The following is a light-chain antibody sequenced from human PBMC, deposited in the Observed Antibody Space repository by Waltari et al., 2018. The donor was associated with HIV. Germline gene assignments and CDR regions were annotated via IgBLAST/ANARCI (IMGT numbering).Light chain of an antibody. CDR2: GAS. CDR1: QRGSSSQ. Sequence: EIVLTQYPGTLSFSQVERAPLSGRASQRGSSSQLAWYQQKPGQAPRLLIYGASSRAPGIPDRFSGSGSGTDFTLTISRLEPEDFALYYCQQYGTSPLTFGQGTKVEIK. CDR3: QQYGTSPLT. V-gene: IGKV3-20*01. J-gene: IGKJ1*01.